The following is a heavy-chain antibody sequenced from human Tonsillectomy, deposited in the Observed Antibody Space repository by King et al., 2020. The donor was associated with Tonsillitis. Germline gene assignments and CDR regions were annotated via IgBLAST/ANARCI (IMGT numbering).Heavy chain of an antibody. J-gene: IGHJ6*03. D-gene: IGHD3-3*01. CDR1: GGSISSYY. CDR2: IYTSGST. CDR3: ARMVKVFGSRYYYMDV. Sequence: QLQESGPGLVKPSETLSLTCTVSGGSISSYYWSWIRQPAGKGLEWIGRIYTSGSTNYNPSLKSRVTMSVDTSKNQFSLKLRSVTAADTAVYYCARMVKVFGSRYYYMDVWGKGTTVTVSS. V-gene: IGHV4-4*07.